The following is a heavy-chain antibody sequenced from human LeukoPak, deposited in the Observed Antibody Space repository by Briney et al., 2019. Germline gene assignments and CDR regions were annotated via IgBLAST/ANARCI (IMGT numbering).Heavy chain of an antibody. CDR3: AKAPYGSVSYYVNL. V-gene: IGHV3-23*01. D-gene: IGHD3-10*01. J-gene: IGHJ4*02. CDR2: IRGAGDIT. CDR1: GITFSTYG. Sequence: GGSLRLSCVASGITFSTYGMSWVRQAPGKGLESVSAIRGAGDITDYADSVKGRFTISRDNSKNILYLQMRSLRPEETAIYSCAKAPYGSVSYYVNLWGEGKLVTVSS.